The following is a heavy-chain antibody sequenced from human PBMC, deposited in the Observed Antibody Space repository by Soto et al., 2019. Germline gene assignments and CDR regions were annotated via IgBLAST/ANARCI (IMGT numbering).Heavy chain of an antibody. CDR3: ARDTYYYDSSGYPAKYYGMDV. V-gene: IGHV1-18*01. D-gene: IGHD3-22*01. CDR1: GYTFTSYG. J-gene: IGHJ6*02. CDR2: ISAYNGNT. Sequence: ASVKVSCKASGYTFTSYGISWVRQAPGQGLEWMGWISAYNGNTNYAQKLQGRVTVTSDTSTSTAYMELRSLRSDDTAVYYCARDTYYYDSSGYPAKYYGMDVWGQGTTVTVSS.